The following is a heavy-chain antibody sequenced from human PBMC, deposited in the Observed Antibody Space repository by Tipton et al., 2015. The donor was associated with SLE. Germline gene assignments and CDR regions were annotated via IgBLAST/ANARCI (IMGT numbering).Heavy chain of an antibody. CDR2: INHSGST. CDR3: ARGRELGRDDAFDI. D-gene: IGHD1-1*01. V-gene: IGHV4-34*01. CDR1: GGSFSGYY. J-gene: IGHJ3*02. Sequence: TLSLTCAVYGGSFSGYYWSWIRQPPGKGLEWIGEINHSGSTNYNPSLKSRVTISVDTSKNQFPLKLSSVTAADTAVYYCARGRELGRDDAFDIWGQGTMVTVSS.